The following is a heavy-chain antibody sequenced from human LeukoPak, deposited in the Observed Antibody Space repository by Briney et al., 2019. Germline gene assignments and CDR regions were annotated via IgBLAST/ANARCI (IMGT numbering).Heavy chain of an antibody. CDR1: GFTFSSYA. J-gene: IGHJ4*02. D-gene: IGHD3-22*01. CDR3: HYYDSSGYGDFDY. Sequence: GGSLRLSCAASGFTFSSYAMSWVRQAPGKGLEWVSAISGSGDTTYYADPVKGRFTISRDNSKNTLYLQMNSLRAEDTAVYYCHYYDSSGYGDFDYWGQGTLVTVSS. CDR2: ISGSGDTT. V-gene: IGHV3-23*01.